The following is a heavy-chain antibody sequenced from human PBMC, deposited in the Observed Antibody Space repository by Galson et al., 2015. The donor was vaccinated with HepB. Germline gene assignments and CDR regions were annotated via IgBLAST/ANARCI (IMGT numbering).Heavy chain of an antibody. D-gene: IGHD6-13*01. CDR3: AREAGAAGDYYGMDV. CDR1: GYTFTSYY. Sequence: SVKVSCKASGYTFTSYYMHWVRQAPGQGLEWMGIINPSGGSTSYAQKFQGRVTMTRDTSTSTVYMELSSLRSEDTAVYYCAREAGAAGDYYGMDVWGQGTTVTVSS. J-gene: IGHJ6*02. V-gene: IGHV1-46*01. CDR2: INPSGGST.